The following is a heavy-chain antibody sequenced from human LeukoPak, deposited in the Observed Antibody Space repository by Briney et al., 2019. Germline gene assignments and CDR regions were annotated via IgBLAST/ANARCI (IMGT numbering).Heavy chain of an antibody. V-gene: IGHV3-21*01. Sequence: PGGSLRLSCAASGFTFGSYSMDWVRQAPTKGLEWVSSIYSSGRYIYYADSVKGRFTISRDNAKNSLYLQMNGLRAEDTAVYYCARGGGSRDGLTTSFDYWGQGTVVTVSS. D-gene: IGHD5-24*01. CDR1: GFTFGSYS. CDR3: ARGGGSRDGLTTSFDY. J-gene: IGHJ4*02. CDR2: IYSSGRYI.